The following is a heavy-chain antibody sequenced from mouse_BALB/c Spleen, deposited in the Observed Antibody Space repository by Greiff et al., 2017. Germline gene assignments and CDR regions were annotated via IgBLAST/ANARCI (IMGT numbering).Heavy chain of an antibody. CDR1: GYTFTSYY. CDR3: AREGLRRGYAMDY. CDR2: IYPGNVNT. J-gene: IGHJ4*01. Sequence: QVQLQQSGPELVKPGASVRISCKASGYTFTSYYIHWVKQRPGQGLEWIGWIYPGNVNTKYNEKFKGKATLTADKSSSTAYMQLSSLTSEDSAVYFCAREGLRRGYAMDYWGQGTSVTVSS. D-gene: IGHD1-1*01. V-gene: IGHV1S56*01.